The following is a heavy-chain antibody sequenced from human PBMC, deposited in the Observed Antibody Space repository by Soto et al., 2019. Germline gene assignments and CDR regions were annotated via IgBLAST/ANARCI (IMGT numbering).Heavy chain of an antibody. CDR2: INPDGSTT. J-gene: IGHJ6*02. Sequence: PXVSLRLSCAASGFTFSSYWMHWVRQAPGEGLMWVSRINPDGSTTSYADSVKGRFTISRDNAKNTLYLQMNSLRVEDTAVYYCARVPTTVTTPGMDVWGQGTTVTVSS. D-gene: IGHD4-4*01. CDR3: ARVPTTVTTPGMDV. CDR1: GFTFSSYW. V-gene: IGHV3-74*01.